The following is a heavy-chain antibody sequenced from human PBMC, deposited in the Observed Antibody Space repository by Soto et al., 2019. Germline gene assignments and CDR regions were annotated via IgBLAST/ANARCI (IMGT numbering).Heavy chain of an antibody. CDR1: GGTFNTYT. Sequence: QVHLIQSGAEVKKPGSSVKVSCKAAGGTFNTYTLFWVRQAPGHGLEWMGRIIPMLPVTNSAQKFQGRLTLTSHKSTGTAFMELTSLTSDDTAVYYCSIGSWSAEIFDVWGQGTMVIVSS. D-gene: IGHD2-2*01. V-gene: IGHV1-69*02. CDR2: IIPMLPVT. CDR3: SIGSWSAEIFDV. J-gene: IGHJ3*01.